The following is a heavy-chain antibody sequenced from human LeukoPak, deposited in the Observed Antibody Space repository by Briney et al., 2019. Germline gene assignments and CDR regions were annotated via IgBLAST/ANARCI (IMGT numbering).Heavy chain of an antibody. V-gene: IGHV3-49*04. Sequence: PGGSLRLSCAASGFSVSNSYMSWVRQAPGKGLEWVGFIRSKAFGETAEYAASVKGRFTISRDDSKSIAYLQMNSLKTGDTAVYYCTRDRGSSTLGDYWGQGTLVTVSS. CDR3: TRDRGSSTLGDY. D-gene: IGHD7-27*01. J-gene: IGHJ4*02. CDR2: IRSKAFGETA. CDR1: GFSVSNSY.